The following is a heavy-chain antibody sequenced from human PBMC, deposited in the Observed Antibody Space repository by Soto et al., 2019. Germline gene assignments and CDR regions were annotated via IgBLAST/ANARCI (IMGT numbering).Heavy chain of an antibody. CDR3: ARVKSPYSRGWHTPHFDY. J-gene: IGHJ4*02. CDR1: GFTFSSYA. D-gene: IGHD6-19*01. V-gene: IGHV3-30-3*01. Sequence: QVQLVESGGGVVQPGRSLRLSCAASGFTFSSYAMHWVRQAPGKGLEWVAVTSYDGSNKYYADSVKGRFTISRDNSNTLDPQISSLRAEDTTVYDWARVKSPYSRGWHTPHFDYWGQGTLVTVSS. CDR2: TSYDGSNK.